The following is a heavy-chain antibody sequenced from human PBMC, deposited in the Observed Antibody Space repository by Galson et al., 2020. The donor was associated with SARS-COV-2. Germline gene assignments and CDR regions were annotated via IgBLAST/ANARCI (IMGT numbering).Heavy chain of an antibody. D-gene: IGHD3-10*01. Sequence: GGSLRLSCAASGFTFDDYAMHWVRQAPGKGLEWVSGISWNSGSIGYADSVKGRFTISRDNAKNSLYLQMNSLRAEDTALYYCAKDIGVLWFGEGMDVWGQGTTVTVSS. J-gene: IGHJ6*02. CDR1: GFTFDDYA. CDR2: ISWNSGSI. V-gene: IGHV3-9*01. CDR3: AKDIGVLWFGEGMDV.